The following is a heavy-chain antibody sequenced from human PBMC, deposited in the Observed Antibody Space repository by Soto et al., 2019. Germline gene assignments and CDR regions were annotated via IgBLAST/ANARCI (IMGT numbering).Heavy chain of an antibody. V-gene: IGHV3-23*01. CDR2: ISGSGGST. D-gene: IGHD5-12*01. Sequence: PGGSLRLSCAASGFTFSSYAMSWVRQAPGKGLEWVSAISGSGGSTYYADSVKGRFTISRDNSKNTLYLQMNSLRAEDTAVYYCAKDGTPLLNSGYVFLDYWGQGTLVTVSS. CDR1: GFTFSSYA. CDR3: AKDGTPLLNSGYVFLDY. J-gene: IGHJ4*02.